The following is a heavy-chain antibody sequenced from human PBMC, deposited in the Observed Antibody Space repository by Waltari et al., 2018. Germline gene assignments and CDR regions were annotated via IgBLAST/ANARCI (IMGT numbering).Heavy chain of an antibody. CDR3: AREAALTNDFDI. V-gene: IGHV3-74*01. D-gene: IGHD6-25*01. J-gene: IGHJ3*02. Sequence: EVQLVESGAGFVQSGGSLRLSCVGSGFSISTYWLHWVRQAPGKGLELVERSNSVETTTDYADSVRGRFTISRDNDLNTVLLHVTSLRAEDMGVYYCAREAALTNDFDIWGRGTNVTVSS. CDR1: GFSISTYW. CDR2: SNSVETTT.